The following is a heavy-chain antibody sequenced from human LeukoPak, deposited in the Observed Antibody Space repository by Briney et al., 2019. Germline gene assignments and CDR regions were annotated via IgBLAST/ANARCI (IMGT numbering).Heavy chain of an antibody. J-gene: IGHJ4*02. CDR3: ARALGYSSGWGVDY. V-gene: IGHV4-59*01. Sequence: SETLSLTCTVSGGSISNYYWSWIRQPPGKGLEYIGYSYSSGSTYYNPSLKSRVIMSQDTSKNQFSLNLSSVTAADTAVYYCARALGYSSGWGVDYWGQGILVTVS. CDR1: GGSISNYY. D-gene: IGHD6-19*01. CDR2: SYSSGST.